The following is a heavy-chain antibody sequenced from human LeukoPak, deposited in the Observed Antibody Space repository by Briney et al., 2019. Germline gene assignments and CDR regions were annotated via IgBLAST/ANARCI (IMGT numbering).Heavy chain of an antibody. Sequence: GGSLRLSCAASGFTFSSYSMNWVRHAPGKGLECVSSISSSSSYIYYADSVKGRITISRANDKNSLHLQMKTLRAEDTAVCYCARGAIWFGELLPYFFHYWGQGTLVTVSS. V-gene: IGHV3-21*01. CDR2: ISSSSSYI. CDR1: GFTFSSYS. J-gene: IGHJ4*02. CDR3: ARGAIWFGELLPYFFHY. D-gene: IGHD3-10*01.